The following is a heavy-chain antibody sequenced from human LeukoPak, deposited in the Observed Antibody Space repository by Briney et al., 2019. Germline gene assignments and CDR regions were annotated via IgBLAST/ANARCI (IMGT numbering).Heavy chain of an antibody. CDR2: IIPICGTA. Sequence: ASVKVSCKASGGTFSSYAISWVRQAPEQGLKWMGGIIPICGTANYAQKFQERVTITRDMSTSTAYMELSSLRSEDTAVYYCARGRVVVVPAATLYYYYGMDVWGQGTTFTVSS. J-gene: IGHJ6*02. V-gene: IGHV1-69*05. CDR3: ARGRVVVVPAATLYYYYGMDV. D-gene: IGHD2-2*01. CDR1: GGTFSSYA.